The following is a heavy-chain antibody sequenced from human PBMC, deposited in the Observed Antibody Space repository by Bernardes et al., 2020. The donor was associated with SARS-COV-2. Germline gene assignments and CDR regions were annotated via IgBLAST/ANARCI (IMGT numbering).Heavy chain of an antibody. CDR2: ISCSGGST. CDR1: GFTFSSYA. Sequence: VGSLRLSCAASGFTFSSYAMSWVRQAPGKGLEWVSAISCSGGSTYYADSVKGRFTISRDNSKNTLYLQMNSLRAEDTAVYYCAKVDPYCSGGSCYRVLQHWGEGTLVTVAS. V-gene: IGHV3-23*01. D-gene: IGHD2-15*01. CDR3: AKVDPYCSGGSCYRVLQH. J-gene: IGHJ1*01.